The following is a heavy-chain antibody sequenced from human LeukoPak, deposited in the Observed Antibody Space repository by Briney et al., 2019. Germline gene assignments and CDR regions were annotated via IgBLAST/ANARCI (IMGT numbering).Heavy chain of an antibody. Sequence: GGSLRLSCASSGFSFSGYAMVWVRQAPGKGLELVSTISGSGASTFYADSVRGRFITSKDIPSNIVYLQMNSLRAEDTAVYYCAKGSRGYTNYYFDYWGQGTLVTVSS. J-gene: IGHJ4*02. V-gene: IGHV3-23*01. CDR3: AKGSRGYTNYYFDY. D-gene: IGHD2-2*02. CDR1: GFSFSGYA. CDR2: ISGSGAST.